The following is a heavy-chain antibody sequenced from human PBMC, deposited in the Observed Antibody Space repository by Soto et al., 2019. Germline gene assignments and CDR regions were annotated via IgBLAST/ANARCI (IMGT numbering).Heavy chain of an antibody. CDR3: ARLSRPNYYDASGFFKDNWFDP. CDR1: GGTFNSYD. Sequence: SVKVSCKASGGTFNSYDINWVRQAPGQGLEWMGGIIPIVETPKYAQKFQGRVTITADESTNTVYMELSSLRSEDTAMYYCARLSRPNYYDASGFFKDNWFDPWGQGTLVTVSS. J-gene: IGHJ5*02. CDR2: IIPIVETP. D-gene: IGHD3-22*01. V-gene: IGHV1-69*13.